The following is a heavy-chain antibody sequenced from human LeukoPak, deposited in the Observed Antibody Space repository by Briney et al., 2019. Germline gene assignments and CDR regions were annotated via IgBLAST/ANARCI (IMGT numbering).Heavy chain of an antibody. D-gene: IGHD6-19*01. Sequence: PGRSLRLSCAASGFTFSSYGMHWVRQAPGKGLEWVAVISYDGSNKYYADSVKGRFTISRDNSKNTLYLQMNSLRAEDTAVYYCGKDPGYSSGWLLDYWGQGTLVTVSS. J-gene: IGHJ4*02. CDR2: ISYDGSNK. CDR3: GKDPGYSSGWLLDY. CDR1: GFTFSSYG. V-gene: IGHV3-30*18.